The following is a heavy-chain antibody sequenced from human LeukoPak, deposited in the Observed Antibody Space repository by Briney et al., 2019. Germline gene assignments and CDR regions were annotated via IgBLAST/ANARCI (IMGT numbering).Heavy chain of an antibody. Sequence: GGSLRLSCAVSGFTFSSYNMKWVRQAPGKGLEWVSSISSSSSFIYYADSVKGRFTISRDNAKNSLYLQMNSLRAEDTAVYYCARGYNWNDVGPLGYWGQGTLVTVSS. J-gene: IGHJ4*02. CDR2: ISSSSSFI. CDR3: ARGYNWNDVGPLGY. D-gene: IGHD1-1*01. CDR1: GFTFSSYN. V-gene: IGHV3-21*01.